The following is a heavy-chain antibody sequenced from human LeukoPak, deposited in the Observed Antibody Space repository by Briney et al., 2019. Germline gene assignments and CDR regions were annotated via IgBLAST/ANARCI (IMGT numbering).Heavy chain of an antibody. D-gene: IGHD3-16*01. CDR2: IWHDGSHK. Sequence: TGGSLRLSCAASGFTFSTYGMHWVRQAPGKGLEWVTVIWHDGSHKDYADSVKGRFTISRDNSKNTLYLRMNDLRAEDTAVYFCVRGWGSNVYASAFDVWGQGTMVTVSS. CDR1: GFTFSTYG. V-gene: IGHV3-33*01. J-gene: IGHJ3*01. CDR3: VRGWGSNVYASAFDV.